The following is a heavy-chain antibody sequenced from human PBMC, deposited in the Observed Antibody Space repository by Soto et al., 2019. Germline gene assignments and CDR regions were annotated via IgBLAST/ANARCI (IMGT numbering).Heavy chain of an antibody. Sequence: SETLSLTCTVSGGSISSYYWSWIRQPPGKGLEWIGYIYYSGSTNYNPSLKSRVTISVDTSKNQFSLKLSSVTAADTAVYYCARGYYGSGSYNWALDYWGQRTQVTESS. CDR2: IYYSGST. CDR3: ARGYYGSGSYNWALDY. D-gene: IGHD3-10*01. CDR1: GGSISSYY. V-gene: IGHV4-59*01. J-gene: IGHJ4*02.